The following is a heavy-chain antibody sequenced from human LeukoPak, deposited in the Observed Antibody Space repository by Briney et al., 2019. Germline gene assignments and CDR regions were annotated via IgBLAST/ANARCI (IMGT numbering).Heavy chain of an antibody. J-gene: IGHJ4*02. V-gene: IGHV4-39*07. D-gene: IGHD4-23*01. Sequence: SETLSLTCTVSGGSISSSSYYWGWIRQPPGKGLEWIGSIYYSGSTNYNPSLKSRVTISLDTSKNQFSLKLSSVTAADTAVYYCASPGPDYGGNSPFDFWGQGTLVTVSS. CDR2: IYYSGST. CDR3: ASPGPDYGGNSPFDF. CDR1: GGSISSSSYY.